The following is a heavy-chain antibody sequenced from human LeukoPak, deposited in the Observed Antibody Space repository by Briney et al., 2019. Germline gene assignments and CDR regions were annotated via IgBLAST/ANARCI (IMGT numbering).Heavy chain of an antibody. V-gene: IGHV3-23*01. CDR1: GDSFSSGGYF. CDR2: SSFTGST. J-gene: IGHJ4*02. D-gene: IGHD6-19*01. CDR3: ARGASGWYHGDY. Sequence: ETLSLTCTVSGDSFSSGGYFWSWVRQAPGKGLEWVSLSSFTGSTYYADSVKGRFTMSRDTSKNTLYLQMNSLGADDTAVYYCARGASGWYHGDYWGQGTLVTVSS.